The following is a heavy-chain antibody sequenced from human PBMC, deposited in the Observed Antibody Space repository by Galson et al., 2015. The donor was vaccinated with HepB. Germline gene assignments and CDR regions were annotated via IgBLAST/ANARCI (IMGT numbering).Heavy chain of an antibody. Sequence: SLRLSCAASGFPFNNLAMNWVRQPPGKGLEWVSYISSETTTIHYADSVKGRFTISRDNAKNALFLQMNRLRDEDTAVYYCARDFRPTDYYYYGMDFWGQGTTVAVSS. CDR1: GFPFNNLA. CDR2: ISSETTTI. CDR3: ARDFRPTDYYYYGMDF. J-gene: IGHJ6*02. V-gene: IGHV3-48*02.